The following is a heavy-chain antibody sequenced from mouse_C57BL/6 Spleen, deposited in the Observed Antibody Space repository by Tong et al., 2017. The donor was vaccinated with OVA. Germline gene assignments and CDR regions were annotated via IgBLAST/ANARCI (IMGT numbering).Heavy chain of an antibody. J-gene: IGHJ1*03. CDR1: GFTFTDYY. CDR2: IRNKANGYTT. D-gene: IGHD1-1*01. V-gene: IGHV7-3*01. CDR3: ARYPYYYGSSYWYFDV. Sequence: EVQLQESGGGLVQPGGSLSLSCAASGFTFTDYYMSWVRQPPGKALEWLGFIRNKANGYTTEYSASVKGRFIISRDNSQSILYLQMNALRAEDSATYYCARYPYYYGSSYWYFDVWGTGTTVTVSS.